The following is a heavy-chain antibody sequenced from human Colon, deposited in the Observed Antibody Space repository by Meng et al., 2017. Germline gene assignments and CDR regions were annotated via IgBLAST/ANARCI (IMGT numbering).Heavy chain of an antibody. CDR2: IYTADGNR. J-gene: IGHJ4*02. Sequence: QVHLVQSGAELKKPGASVKVSCQASGYSFTSYGMHWLRQAPGQRPEWMGWIYTADGNRRYSQRFQDRLTITSDTFARTAYMELSSLRSEDTAVYFCARDERGGPYYFDYWGQGTLVTVDS. CDR3: ARDERGGPYYFDY. CDR1: GYSFTSYG. V-gene: IGHV1-3*04.